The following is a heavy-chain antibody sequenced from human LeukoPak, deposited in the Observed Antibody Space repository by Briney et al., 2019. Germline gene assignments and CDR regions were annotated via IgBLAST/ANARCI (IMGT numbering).Heavy chain of an antibody. CDR1: GGSISSGGYY. D-gene: IGHD3-22*01. CDR3: ARKSYYYDSSGYLPYWYFDL. J-gene: IGHJ2*01. CDR2: IYYSGST. Sequence: SRTLSLTCTVSGGSISSGGYYWSWIRQHPGRGLEWIGYIYYSGSTYYNPSLKSRVTISVDTSKNQFSLKLSSVTAADTAAYYCARKSYYYDSSGYLPYWYFDLWGRGTLVTVSS. V-gene: IGHV4-31*03.